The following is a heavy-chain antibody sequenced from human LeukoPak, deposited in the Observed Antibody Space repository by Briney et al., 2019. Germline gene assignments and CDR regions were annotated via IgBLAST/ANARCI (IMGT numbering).Heavy chain of an antibody. J-gene: IGHJ4*02. V-gene: IGHV3-11*04. CDR3: ARGSHGVAATDTPFDY. Sequence: LSLTCTVSGGSISSSSYYWGWIRQPPGKGLEWVSYISSSGSTIYYADSVKGRFTISRDNAKNSLYLQVNSLRAEDTAVYYCARGSHGVAATDTPFDYWGQGTLVTVSS. CDR1: GGSISSSSYY. D-gene: IGHD6-25*01. CDR2: ISSSGSTI.